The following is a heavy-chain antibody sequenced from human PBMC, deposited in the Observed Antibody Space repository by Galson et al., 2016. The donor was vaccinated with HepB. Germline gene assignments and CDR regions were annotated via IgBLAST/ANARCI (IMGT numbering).Heavy chain of an antibody. J-gene: IGHJ6*02. CDR2: IVPILDIA. Sequence: SVKVSCKVSGGTFSSYGISWVRQAPGQGLEWMGAIVPILDIADYTQRFQDRVTITADKSTSTAYMELSSLSSDDTAIYYCARAFTNGFWSGRNPLYYFYGMDVWGQGTTVTVSS. V-gene: IGHV1-69*10. CDR3: ARAFTNGFWSGRNPLYYFYGMDV. CDR1: GGTFSSYG. D-gene: IGHD3-3*01.